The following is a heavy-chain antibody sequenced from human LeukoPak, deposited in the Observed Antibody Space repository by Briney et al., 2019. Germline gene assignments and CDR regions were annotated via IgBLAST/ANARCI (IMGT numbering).Heavy chain of an antibody. J-gene: IGHJ6*02. CDR3: ARGSDYYDSSGYAGRYYYYGMDV. CDR1: GGSFSGYY. CDR2: INHSGST. D-gene: IGHD3-22*01. Sequence: SETLSLTCAVYGGSFSGYYWSWIRQPPGKGLEWIGEINHSGSTNYNPSLKSRVTISVDMSKNQFSLKLSSVTAADTAVYYCARGSDYYDSSGYAGRYYYYGMDVWGQGTTVTVSS. V-gene: IGHV4-34*01.